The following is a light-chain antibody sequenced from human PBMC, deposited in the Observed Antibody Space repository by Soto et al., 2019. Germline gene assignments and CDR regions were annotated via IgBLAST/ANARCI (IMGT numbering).Light chain of an antibody. V-gene: IGKV3-20*01. Sequence: EIVLTQSPGTLSLSPGDRATLSCWASQSVSGYLAWYQQKLGQPPRLLIYDAFNRAAGIPARFSGSGSGTDFTLTISRLEPEDSAVYYCQQYGTAPPRYTFGQGTKVDIK. CDR2: DAF. CDR3: QQYGTAPPRYT. J-gene: IGKJ2*01. CDR1: QSVSGY.